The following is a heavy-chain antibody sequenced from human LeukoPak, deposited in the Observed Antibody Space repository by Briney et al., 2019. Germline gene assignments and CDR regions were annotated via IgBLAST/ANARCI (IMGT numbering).Heavy chain of an antibody. CDR2: IYHSGST. Sequence: NPSETLSLTCAVSGYSISSGYYWGWIRQPPGKGLDGIGSIYHSGSTYYNPSLKSRVTISVDTSKNQFSLKLSSVTAADTAVYYCARTYGSGSTSPHYWGQGTLVTVSS. D-gene: IGHD3-10*01. J-gene: IGHJ4*02. CDR3: ARTYGSGSTSPHY. CDR1: GYSISSGYY. V-gene: IGHV4-38-2*01.